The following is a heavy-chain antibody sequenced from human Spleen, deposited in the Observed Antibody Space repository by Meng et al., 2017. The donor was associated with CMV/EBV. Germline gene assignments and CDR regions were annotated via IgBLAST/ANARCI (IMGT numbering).Heavy chain of an antibody. V-gene: IGHV4-59*01. J-gene: IGHJ5*02. CDR3: AREDYGAPTANWFDP. D-gene: IGHD4/OR15-4a*01. CDR2: IYYTGST. Sequence: SETLSLTCTVSGGSITTNYWSWIRQPPGKGLEWIGYIYYTGSTHYNPSLKSRVTISVDTSKKQFSLKLSSVTAADTAVYYCAREDYGAPTANWFDPWGQGSPVIVSS. CDR1: GGSITTNY.